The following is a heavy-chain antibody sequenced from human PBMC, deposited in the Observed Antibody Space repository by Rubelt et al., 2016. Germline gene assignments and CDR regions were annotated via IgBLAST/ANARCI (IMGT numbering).Heavy chain of an antibody. CDR1: GGSFSGYY. CDR3: ARGRRGSSSWLGRDYYGMDV. CDR2: INHSGST. Sequence: QVQLQQWGAGLLKPSETLSLTCAVYGGSFSGYYWSWIRQPPGKGLEWIGEINHSGSTNYNPSLKSRVTVAVAPSKIQFSLKLSAGTASYTAVYYCARGRRGSSSWLGRDYYGMDVWGQGTTVTVSS. J-gene: IGHJ6*02. V-gene: IGHV4-34*01. D-gene: IGHD6-13*01.